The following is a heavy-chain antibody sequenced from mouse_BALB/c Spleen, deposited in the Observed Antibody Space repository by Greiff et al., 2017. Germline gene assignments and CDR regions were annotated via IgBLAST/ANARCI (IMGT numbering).Heavy chain of an antibody. CDR3: ARGIYYGNSLFAY. CDR2: IDPENGNT. J-gene: IGHJ3*01. Sequence: EVQLQQSGAELVRPGALVKLSCKASGFNIKDYYMHWVKQRPEQGLEWIGWIDPENGNTIYDPKFQGKASITADTSSNTAYLQLSSLTSEDTAVYYCARGIYYGNSLFAYWGQGTLVTVSA. CDR1: GFNIKDYY. D-gene: IGHD2-1*01. V-gene: IGHV14-1*02.